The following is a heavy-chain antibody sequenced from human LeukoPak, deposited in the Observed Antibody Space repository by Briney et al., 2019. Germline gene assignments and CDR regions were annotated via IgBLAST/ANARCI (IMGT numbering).Heavy chain of an antibody. CDR1: GFIFYDYG. CDR2: VRHDGVDK. V-gene: IGHV3-30*02. Sequence: GGSLRLSCTTSGFIFYDYGMHWVRRAPGKGLECVASVRHDGVDKYYSESVKGRFTISKDNTKNTVFLYMNGLRPEDTAVYYCVRWSGTYPLYYLDYWGQGTPVTVSS. J-gene: IGHJ4*02. CDR3: VRWSGTYPLYYLDY. D-gene: IGHD1-26*01.